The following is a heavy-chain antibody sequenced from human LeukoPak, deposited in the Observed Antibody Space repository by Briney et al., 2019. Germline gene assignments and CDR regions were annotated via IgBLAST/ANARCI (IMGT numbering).Heavy chain of an antibody. D-gene: IGHD6-19*01. Sequence: PGGSLRLSCAASGFTFSDYYMSWIRQAPGKGLEWVANIKYDGSEKYYVDSVKGRFTISRDNAKNSLYLQMNSLRDEDTALYYCARGDSNGWYFDCWGQGTLVTVSS. CDR2: IKYDGSEK. V-gene: IGHV3-7*03. CDR3: ARGDSNGWYFDC. J-gene: IGHJ4*02. CDR1: GFTFSDYY.